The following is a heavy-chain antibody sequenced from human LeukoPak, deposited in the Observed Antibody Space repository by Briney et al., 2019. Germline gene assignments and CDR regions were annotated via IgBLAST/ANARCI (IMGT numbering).Heavy chain of an antibody. CDR2: IYHSGIT. CDR1: GYSIRSGFY. V-gene: IGHV4-38-2*02. Sequence: SETLSLTCTVSGYSIRSGFYWGWIRQPPGKGLEWIGNIYHSGITYYTPSLKSRVTISVDTSKNQFYLKLSSVTAADTAVYYCARAVGPFDWLPLFDFWGQGALVTVSS. J-gene: IGHJ4*02. D-gene: IGHD3-9*01. CDR3: ARAVGPFDWLPLFDF.